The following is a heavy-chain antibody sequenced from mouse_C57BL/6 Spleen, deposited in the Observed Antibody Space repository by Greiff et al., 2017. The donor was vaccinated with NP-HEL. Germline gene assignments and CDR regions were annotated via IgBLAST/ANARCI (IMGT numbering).Heavy chain of an antibody. V-gene: IGHV14-4*01. J-gene: IGHJ4*01. CDR2: IDPENGDT. Sequence: VQLQQSGAELVRPGASVKLSCTASGFNIKDDYMHWVKQRPEQGLEWIGWIDPENGDTEYASKFQGKATITADTSSNTAYLQLSSLTSEDTAVYYCTTWGGTRAMDDWGQGTSVTVAS. CDR1: GFNIKDDY. CDR3: TTWGGTRAMDD. D-gene: IGHD4-1*01.